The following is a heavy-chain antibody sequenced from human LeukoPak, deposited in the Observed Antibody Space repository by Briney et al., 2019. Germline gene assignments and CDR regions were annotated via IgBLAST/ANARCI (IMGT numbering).Heavy chain of an antibody. CDR1: GYTFTDYN. J-gene: IGHJ2*01. CDR3: ARDLDWVFDL. D-gene: IGHD3-9*01. V-gene: IGHV1-18*01. Sequence: ASVKVSCEASGYTFTDYNFSWVRQAPGQGLEWMGWISTYNGNTKYAQNLQGRVTMTTDTSTSTAYMELRSLRSDDTAVYYCARDLDWVFDLWGRGTLVTVPS. CDR2: ISTYNGNT.